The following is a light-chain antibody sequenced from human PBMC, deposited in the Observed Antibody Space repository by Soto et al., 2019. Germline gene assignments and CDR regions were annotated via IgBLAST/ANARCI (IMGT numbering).Light chain of an antibody. CDR3: SSFASSNTWV. CDR1: SSDVGAYNY. Sequence: QSALTQPPSASGSPGQSVTISCTGTSSDVGAYNYVSWYQQHAGKAPKLVIYEVTKRPSGVPDRFSGSKSANTASLTDSGLQAEAEADYYCSSFASSNTWVFGGGTKLTVL. V-gene: IGLV2-8*01. CDR2: EVT. J-gene: IGLJ3*02.